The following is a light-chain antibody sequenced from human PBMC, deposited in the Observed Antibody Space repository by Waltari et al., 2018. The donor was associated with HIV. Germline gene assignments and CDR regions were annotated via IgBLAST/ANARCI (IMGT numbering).Light chain of an antibody. V-gene: IGLV10-54*01. J-gene: IGLJ3*02. CDR1: TNNVGNQG. CDR3: SAWDSSLEAWV. CDR2: RNN. Sequence: QAGLTQPPSVSKGLRQTATLTCTGNTNNVGNQGAAWLQQHQGHPPKLLSYRNNNRPSGISERLSAFRSGNTAALTIAELQPDDEADYYCSAWDSSLEAWVFGGGTKLTVL.